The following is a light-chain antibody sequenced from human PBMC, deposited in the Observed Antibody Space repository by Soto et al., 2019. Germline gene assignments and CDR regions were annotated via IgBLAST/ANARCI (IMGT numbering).Light chain of an antibody. V-gene: IGLV1-44*01. Sequence: QPVLTQPPSASGTPGQRVTISCSGSTSNIGRNTVNWYQQLPGTAPKLLIYSNNQRPSGVPDRFSGSKSGTSASLAISGLQSEDEAEYYCAAWDDSLNGPVLFGGGTKVTVL. CDR3: AAWDDSLNGPVL. CDR2: SNN. CDR1: TSNIGRNT. J-gene: IGLJ2*01.